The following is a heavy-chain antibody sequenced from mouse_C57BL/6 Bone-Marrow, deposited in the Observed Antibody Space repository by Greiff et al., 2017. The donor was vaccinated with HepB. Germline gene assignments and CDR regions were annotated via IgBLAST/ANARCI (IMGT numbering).Heavy chain of an antibody. CDR2: IDPSDSYT. CDR3: ARFHYGNYV. J-gene: IGHJ2*01. V-gene: IGHV1-50*01. D-gene: IGHD2-1*01. Sequence: QVQLQQSGAELVKPGASVKLSCKASGYTFTSYWMQWVKQRPGQGLEWIGEIDPSDSYTNYNQKFKGKATLTVDTSSSTAYMQLSSLTSEDSAVYYCARFHYGNYVWGQGTTLTVSS. CDR1: GYTFTSYW.